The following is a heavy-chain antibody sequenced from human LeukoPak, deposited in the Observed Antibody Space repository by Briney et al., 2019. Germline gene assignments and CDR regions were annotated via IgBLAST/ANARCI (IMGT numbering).Heavy chain of an antibody. V-gene: IGHV4-61*08. Sequence: SETLSLTCTVSGGSISSGGYYWSWIRQPPGKGLEWIGYIYYSGSTNYNPSLKSRVTISVDTSKNQFSLKLSSVTAADTAVYYCARVEEYYDILTGYSRAGYFDYWGQGTLVTVSS. J-gene: IGHJ4*02. CDR1: GGSISSGGYY. CDR3: ARVEEYYDILTGYSRAGYFDY. CDR2: IYYSGST. D-gene: IGHD3-9*01.